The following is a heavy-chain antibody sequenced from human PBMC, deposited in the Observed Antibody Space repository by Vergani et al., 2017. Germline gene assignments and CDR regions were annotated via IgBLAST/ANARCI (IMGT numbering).Heavy chain of an antibody. CDR1: GFTFSDYY. J-gene: IGHJ4*02. V-gene: IGHV3-11*05. Sequence: QVQLVESGGGLVKPGGSLRLSCAASGFTFSDYYMSWIRQAPGKGLEWVSYISSSSSYTNYADSVKGRFTISRDNAKNSLYLQMNSLRAEDTAVYYCARGGHSSSWYPYXFDYWGQGTLVTVSS. CDR2: ISSSSSYT. D-gene: IGHD6-13*01. CDR3: ARGGHSSSWYPYXFDY.